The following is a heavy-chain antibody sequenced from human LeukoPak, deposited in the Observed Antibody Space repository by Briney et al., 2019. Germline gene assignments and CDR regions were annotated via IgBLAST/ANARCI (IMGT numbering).Heavy chain of an antibody. D-gene: IGHD3-10*01. Sequence: GGSLRLSCAASGFTFSSYSMNWVRQAPGKGLEWVSSISSSSSYIYYADSVKGRFTISRDNAENSLYLQMNSLRAEDTAVYYCARYGSGSYSLGYYGMDVWGQGTTVTVSS. V-gene: IGHV3-21*01. CDR1: GFTFSSYS. J-gene: IGHJ6*02. CDR3: ARYGSGSYSLGYYGMDV. CDR2: ISSSSSYI.